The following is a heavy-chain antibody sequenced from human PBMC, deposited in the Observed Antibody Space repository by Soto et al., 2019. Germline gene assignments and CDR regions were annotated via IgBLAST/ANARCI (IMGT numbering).Heavy chain of an antibody. J-gene: IGHJ4*02. CDR1: GFTFSSYW. D-gene: IGHD2-8*01. CDR3: ARGCSNGSCFGSF. CDR2: INRDGSST. Sequence: PGGSLRLSCAASGFTFSSYWMHWVRQAPGKGLVWVSRINRDGSSTNYADSVKGRFTISRDNAKNTLYLQMNSLRAEDTALFYCARGCSNGSCFGSFWGQGTLVTVSS. V-gene: IGHV3-74*01.